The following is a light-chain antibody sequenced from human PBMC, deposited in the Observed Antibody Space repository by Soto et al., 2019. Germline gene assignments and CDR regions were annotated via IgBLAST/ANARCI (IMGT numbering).Light chain of an antibody. CDR2: WAS. V-gene: IGKV4-1*01. Sequence: DIVMTQSPDSLAVSLGERATINCKSSQSVLYSSNNKNYLAWYQQKPGQPPKLLIYWASTRESGVPDRFSGSGSGTDFTLTISSLQAEDVAVYYCQQCYSTLLFTFGPGTKVDIK. CDR1: QSVLYSSNNKNY. J-gene: IGKJ3*01. CDR3: QQCYSTLLFT.